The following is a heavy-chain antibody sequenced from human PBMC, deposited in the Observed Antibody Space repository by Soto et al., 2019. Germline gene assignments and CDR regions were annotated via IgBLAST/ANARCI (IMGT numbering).Heavy chain of an antibody. Sequence: GASVKVSCKASGGTFSSYAISWVRQAPGQGLEWMGGIIPIFGTANYAQKFQGRVTITADESTSTAYMELSSLRSEDTAVYYCARDHCSSTSCYTGWFDPWGQGTLVTVS. CDR1: GGTFSSYA. J-gene: IGHJ5*02. D-gene: IGHD2-2*02. CDR3: ARDHCSSTSCYTGWFDP. V-gene: IGHV1-69*13. CDR2: IIPIFGTA.